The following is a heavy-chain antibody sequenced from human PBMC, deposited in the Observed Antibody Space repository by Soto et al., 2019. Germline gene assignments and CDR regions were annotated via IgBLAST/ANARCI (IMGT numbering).Heavy chain of an antibody. CDR1: GFTFSNYG. CDR2: IWYDGSNE. D-gene: IGHD3-22*01. J-gene: IGHJ4*02. Sequence: QVQLVESGGGVVQPGRSLRLSCAASGFTFSNYGMHWVRQAPGKGLEWVAVIWYDGSNERYPDSVKGRFTISRDNSRNTLYLQMNSLRAEDTAVYYCARPYYDDGSGYIDYWGQGTLVTVSS. V-gene: IGHV3-33*01. CDR3: ARPYYDDGSGYIDY.